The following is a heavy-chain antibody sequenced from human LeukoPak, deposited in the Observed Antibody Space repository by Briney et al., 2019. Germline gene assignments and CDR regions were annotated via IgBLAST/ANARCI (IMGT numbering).Heavy chain of an antibody. CDR3: AKHSITMIVVVTLDGMDV. CDR1: GFTFSSYA. D-gene: IGHD3-22*01. J-gene: IGHJ6*02. V-gene: IGHV3-23*01. CDR2: ISGSGGST. Sequence: PGGSLRLSCAASGFTFSSYAMSWVRQAPGKGLEWVSAISGSGGSTYYADSVKGRFTISRDNSKNTLYLQMNSLRVEDTAVYYCAKHSITMIVVVTLDGMDVWGQGTTVTVSS.